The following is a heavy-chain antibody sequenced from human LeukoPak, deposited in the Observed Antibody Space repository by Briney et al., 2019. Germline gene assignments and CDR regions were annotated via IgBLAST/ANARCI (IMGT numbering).Heavy chain of an antibody. CDR3: ARARDDYYYYYGMDV. CDR1: GGTFSSYA. CDR2: IIPILGIA. Sequence: GASVKVSCKASGGTFSSYAISWVRQAPGQGLEWMGRIIPILGIANYAQKFQGWVTMTRDTSISTAYMNLSRLRSDDTAVYYCARARDDYYYYYGMDVWGQGTTVTVSS. J-gene: IGHJ6*02. V-gene: IGHV1-69*04.